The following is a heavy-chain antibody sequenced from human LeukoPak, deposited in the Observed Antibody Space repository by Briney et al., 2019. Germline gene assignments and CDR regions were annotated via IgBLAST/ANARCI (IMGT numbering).Heavy chain of an antibody. CDR2: IHDDGRT. V-gene: IGHV4/OR15-8*01. J-gene: IGHJ5*02. CDR1: GGSISDSIT. Sequence: RPSETLSLTCSVSGGSISDSITWGWVRQPPGKGLEWLANIHDDGRTAPNPSLRSRLTISQDRSKNQFSLKVSSVTAADTAFYYCAKVLTAAGLDLWGQGILVTVSS. CDR3: AKVLTAAGLDL. D-gene: IGHD6-25*01.